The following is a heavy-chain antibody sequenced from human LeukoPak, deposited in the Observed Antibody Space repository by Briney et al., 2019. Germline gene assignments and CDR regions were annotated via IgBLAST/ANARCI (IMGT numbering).Heavy chain of an antibody. CDR3: ARAMVRGLSNPFDS. V-gene: IGHV1-2*02. CDR1: GYTFTAYY. J-gene: IGHJ4*02. Sequence: GASVKVSCKASGYTFTAYYMHWVRQAPGQGLEWMGWINPDSGGTSSPQKFQGRVTMTRDTSISTAYMELRRLTSDDTAVYYCARAMVRGLSNPFDSWGQGTLVTVSS. D-gene: IGHD3-10*01. CDR2: INPDSGGT.